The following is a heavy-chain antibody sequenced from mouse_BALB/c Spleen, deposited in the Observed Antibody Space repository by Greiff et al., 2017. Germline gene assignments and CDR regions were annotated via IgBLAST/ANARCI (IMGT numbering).Heavy chain of an antibody. V-gene: IGHV1-4*02. D-gene: IGHD2-1*01. J-gene: IGHJ2*01. CDR2: INPSSGYT. CDR1: GYTFTSYT. Sequence: VQLQQSAAELARPGASVKMSCKASGYTFTSYTMHWVKQRPGQGLEWIGYINPSSGYTEYNQKFKDKTTLTADKSSSTAYMQLSSLTSEDSAVYYCARSGPIYYGNYVFDYWGQGTTLTVSS. CDR3: ARSGPIYYGNYVFDY.